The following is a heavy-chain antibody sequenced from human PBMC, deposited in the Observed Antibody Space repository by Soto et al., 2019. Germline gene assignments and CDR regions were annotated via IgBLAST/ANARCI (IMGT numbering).Heavy chain of an antibody. CDR2: ISSSSSYI. Sequence: PGGSLRLSCAASGFTFSSYSMNWVRQAPGKGLEWVSSISSSSSYIYYADSVKGRFTISRDNAKNSLYLQMNSLRAEDTAVYYCARVEVGATDYGMDVWGQGTTVTVS. D-gene: IGHD1-26*01. CDR1: GFTFSSYS. CDR3: ARVEVGATDYGMDV. J-gene: IGHJ6*02. V-gene: IGHV3-21*01.